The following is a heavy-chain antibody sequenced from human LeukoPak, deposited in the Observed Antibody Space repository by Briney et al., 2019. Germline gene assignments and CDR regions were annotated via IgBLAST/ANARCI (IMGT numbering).Heavy chain of an antibody. J-gene: IGHJ6*03. CDR3: TRHEIVRGYPYYYYMDV. CDR2: IRSKANSYAT. V-gene: IGHV3-73*01. D-gene: IGHD3-10*01. CDR1: GFTFSGSA. Sequence: GGSLRLSCAASGFTFSGSAMHWVRQASGKGLEWVGRIRSKANSYATAYAASVKGRFTISRDDSKNTAYLQMNSLKTEDTAVYYCTRHEIVRGYPYYYYMDVWGKGTTVTISS.